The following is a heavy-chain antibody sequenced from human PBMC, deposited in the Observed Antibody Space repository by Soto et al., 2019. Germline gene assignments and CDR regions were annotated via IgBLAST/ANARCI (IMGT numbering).Heavy chain of an antibody. D-gene: IGHD2-2*01. CDR1: GYTFASYG. CDR2: ISAYNGNT. J-gene: IGHJ4*02. Sequence: ASVKVSCTASGYTFASYGISWVRQAPGQGLEWMGWISAYNGNTNYAQKLQGRVTMTTDTSTSTAYMELRSLRSDDTAVYYCARGPNIVVVPAAMYQGIDYWGQGTLVTVSS. CDR3: ARGPNIVVVPAAMYQGIDY. V-gene: IGHV1-18*01.